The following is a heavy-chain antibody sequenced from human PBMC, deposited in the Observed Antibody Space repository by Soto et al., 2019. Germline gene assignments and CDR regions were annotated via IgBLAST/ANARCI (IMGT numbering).Heavy chain of an antibody. V-gene: IGHV1-46*01. CDR3: ARSAPYDY. Sequence: QVQLMQSGAEVKRPGASVRVSCKASGYTFTNYYVHWVRQAPGQGLEWMGFINPNGGSTTYAQKFQGRFTFTTDTSTRTVYMQLSSLRSEDTGVFYCARSAPYDYWGQGTLVTVSS. CDR1: GYTFTNYY. CDR2: INPNGGST. J-gene: IGHJ4*02.